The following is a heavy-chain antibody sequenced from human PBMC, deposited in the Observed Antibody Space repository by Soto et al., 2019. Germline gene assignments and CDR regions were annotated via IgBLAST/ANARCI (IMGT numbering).Heavy chain of an antibody. Sequence: QVQLQESGPGLVKPSETLSLTCTVSGGSISSYYWSWIRQPPGKGLEWIGYIYYSGSTNYNPSPKSRVTISVDTSKNQFSLKLSSVTAADTAVYYCARARYYLWAFDYWGQGTLVTVSS. D-gene: IGHD3-10*01. CDR3: ARARYYLWAFDY. V-gene: IGHV4-59*01. CDR1: GGSISSYY. J-gene: IGHJ4*02. CDR2: IYYSGST.